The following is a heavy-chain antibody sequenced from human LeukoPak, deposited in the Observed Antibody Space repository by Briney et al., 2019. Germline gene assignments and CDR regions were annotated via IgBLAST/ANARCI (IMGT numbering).Heavy chain of an antibody. CDR2: ISAYNGNT. Sequence: ASVNVSCKASGYTFTSNGISWVRQASGQGLEGMGWISAYNGNTNYAQKLQGRVTMTTDTSTSTAYMELRSLRSDDTAVYYCASPRAAAGGFGDAFDIWGQGTMVTVSS. CDR3: ASPRAAAGGFGDAFDI. CDR1: GYTFTSNG. J-gene: IGHJ3*02. V-gene: IGHV1-18*01. D-gene: IGHD6-13*01.